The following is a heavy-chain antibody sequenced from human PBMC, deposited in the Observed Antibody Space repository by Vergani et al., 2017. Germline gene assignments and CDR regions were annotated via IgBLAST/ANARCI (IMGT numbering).Heavy chain of an antibody. CDR2: INHSGST. D-gene: IGHD1-26*01. CDR3: ARESIRGSSIDY. Sequence: QVQLQQWGAGLLKPSETLSLTCAVYGGSFSGYYWSWIRQPPGKGLEWIGEINHSGSTNYNPSLKSRVTISVATSKNQFSLKLSSVTAADTAVYYCARESIRGSSIDYWGQGTLVTVSS. CDR1: GGSFSGYY. V-gene: IGHV4-34*01. J-gene: IGHJ4*02.